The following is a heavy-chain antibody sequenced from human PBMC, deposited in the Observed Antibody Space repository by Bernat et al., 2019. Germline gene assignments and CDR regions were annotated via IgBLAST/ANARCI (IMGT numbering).Heavy chain of an antibody. CDR3: AGGIAVDSIDY. V-gene: IGHV4-39*01. J-gene: IGHJ4*02. Sequence: QLQLQESGPGLVKPSETLSLTCTVSGGSISSSSYYWGWIRQPPGKGLEWIGSIYYSGSTYYNPSLKSRVTISVDTSKNQFSLKLSSVTAADTAVYYCAGGIAVDSIDYWGQGTLVTVSS. CDR1: GGSISSSSYY. CDR2: IYYSGST. D-gene: IGHD6-19*01.